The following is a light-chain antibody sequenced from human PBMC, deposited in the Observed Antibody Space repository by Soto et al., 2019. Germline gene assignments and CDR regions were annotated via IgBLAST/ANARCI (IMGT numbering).Light chain of an antibody. Sequence: EIVLTHSPGTLSLSPGERATLSCRASLTISNNYLAWYQQQAGQAPRLVIYDASRRATGIPDRFSASGSGTDFTLTISSLEPEDLAVYYCQQYSKAPLTFGQGTKVEV. CDR1: LTISNNY. V-gene: IGKV3-20*01. CDR3: QQYSKAPLT. J-gene: IGKJ1*01. CDR2: DAS.